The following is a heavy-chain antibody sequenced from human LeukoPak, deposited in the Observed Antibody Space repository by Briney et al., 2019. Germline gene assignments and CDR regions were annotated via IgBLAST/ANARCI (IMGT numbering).Heavy chain of an antibody. CDR3: ARVAYYHDSSGYYHEFDY. CDR2: IKQDGSEK. J-gene: IGHJ4*02. CDR1: GFTFSSYW. D-gene: IGHD3-22*01. Sequence: GGSLRLSCAASGFTFSSYWMSWVRQAPGKGLEWVANIKQDGSEKYYVDSVKGRFTISRDNAKNSLYLQMNSLRAEDTAVYYCARVAYYHDSSGYYHEFDYWGQGTLVTVSS. V-gene: IGHV3-7*01.